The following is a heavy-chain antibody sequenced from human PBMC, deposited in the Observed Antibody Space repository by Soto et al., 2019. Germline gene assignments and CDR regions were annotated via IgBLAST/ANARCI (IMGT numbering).Heavy chain of an antibody. J-gene: IGHJ4*02. CDR2: IYYSGST. V-gene: IGHV4-59*08. CDR1: GGSISSYY. D-gene: IGHD4-17*01. Sequence: SETLSLTCTVSGGSISSYYWSWIRQPPGKELEWIGYIYYSGSTNYNPSLKSRVTISVDTSKNQVSLKLSSATAADTAVYYCARRYGYYFDYWGQGTLVTVSS. CDR3: ARRYGYYFDY.